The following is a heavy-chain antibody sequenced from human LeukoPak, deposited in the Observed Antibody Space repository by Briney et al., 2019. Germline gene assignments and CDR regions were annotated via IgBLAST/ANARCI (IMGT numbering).Heavy chain of an antibody. Sequence: KASETLSLTCAVYGGSFSGYYWSWIRQPPGKGLEWIGEINHSGSTNYNPSLKSRVTISVDTSKNQFSLKLSSVTAADTAVYYCARHRRMVRGVTPHYYYMDVWGKGTTATISS. CDR3: ARHRRMVRGVTPHYYYMDV. J-gene: IGHJ6*03. CDR1: GGSFSGYY. V-gene: IGHV4-34*01. CDR2: INHSGST. D-gene: IGHD3-10*01.